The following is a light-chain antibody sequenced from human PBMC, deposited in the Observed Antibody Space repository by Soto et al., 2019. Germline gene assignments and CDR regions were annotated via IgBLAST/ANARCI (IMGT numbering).Light chain of an antibody. V-gene: IGKV4-1*01. J-gene: IGKJ1*01. CDR2: WAS. Sequence: DIVMTQSPDSLAVSLGARATINCKSSQSVLYSSNNKNYLAWYQQKPGQPPKLLIYWASTRESGVPDRFSGSGSGTDFTLTISSLQAEDVAVYYCQQYYSTPLTFGQGTKVDIK. CDR1: QSVLYSSNNKNY. CDR3: QQYYSTPLT.